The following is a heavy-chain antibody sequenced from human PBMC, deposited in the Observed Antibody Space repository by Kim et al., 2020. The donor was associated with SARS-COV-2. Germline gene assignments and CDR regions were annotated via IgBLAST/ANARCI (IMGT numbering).Heavy chain of an antibody. V-gene: IGHV3-53*01. CDR3: ARVNAGYNLAADY. D-gene: IGHD1-1*01. J-gene: IGHJ4*02. Sequence: GGSLRLSCAASGFSVSSNYMSWVRQAPGKGLECVSLINSVNTTFYADSVKGRFSISRDNSKNTLYLQMNTLRDEDTAVYYCARVNAGYNLAADYWGQGTLVTVSS. CDR1: GFSVSSNY. CDR2: INSVNTT.